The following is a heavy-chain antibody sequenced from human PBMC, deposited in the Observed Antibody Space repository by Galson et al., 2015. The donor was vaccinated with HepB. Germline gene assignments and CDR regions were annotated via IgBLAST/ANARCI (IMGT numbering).Heavy chain of an antibody. CDR2: VSYDGSNK. J-gene: IGHJ6*02. V-gene: IGHV3-30*04. Sequence: SLRLSCAASGFTFSGYAMHWVRQAPGKGLEWVAIVSYDGSNKYYADSVKGRFTISRDNSKNTLYLQMNSLRAEDTAVYYCAGIVVVPAAMDYYYYGMDVWGQGTTVTVSS. D-gene: IGHD2-2*01. CDR3: AGIVVVPAAMDYYYYGMDV. CDR1: GFTFSGYA.